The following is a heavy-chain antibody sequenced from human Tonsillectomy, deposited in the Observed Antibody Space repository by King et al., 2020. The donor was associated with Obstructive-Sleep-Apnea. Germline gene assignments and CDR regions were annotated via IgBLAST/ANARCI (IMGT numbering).Heavy chain of an antibody. CDR1: GFTFSRFA. J-gene: IGHJ6*02. CDR2: ISYDGSNK. D-gene: IGHD6-13*01. V-gene: IGHV3-30-3*01. CDR3: ARDRIAAAGTGRADYYYYGMDV. Sequence: VQLVESGGGVVQPERSLRLSCAASGFTFSRFAMHWVRQAPGKGLEWVALISYDGSNKYYADSVKGRFTISRDNSKNTLFLQMTSLRAEDTAVFYCARDRIAAAGTGRADYYYYGMDVWGQGTTVTVSS.